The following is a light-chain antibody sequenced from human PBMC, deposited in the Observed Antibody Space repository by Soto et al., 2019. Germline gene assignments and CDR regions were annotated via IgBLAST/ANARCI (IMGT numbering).Light chain of an antibody. CDR1: QGIRSA. CDR3: LRDYAYFWA. V-gene: IGKV1-6*01. CDR2: AAS. Sequence: AIQLTQSPSSLSASVGDRVTITCRASQGIRSALGWYQQKPGKVPKLLIYAASTLQSGVPSRFSGSGFGTDFTLTINSLQPEDFATYYCLRDYAYFWAFGQGTKVEVK. J-gene: IGKJ1*01.